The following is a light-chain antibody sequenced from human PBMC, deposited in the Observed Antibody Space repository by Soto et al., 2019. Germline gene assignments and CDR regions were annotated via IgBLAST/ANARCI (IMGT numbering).Light chain of an antibody. Sequence: DIVMTQSPDSLAVSLGERATINCKSSQSVLYSSNNKNYLAWYQQKPGQPPKLLIYWASTRESGVTDRFSGSGSGTDFTLTISSLQAEDVAVYYCQQYYSTLFTFGPGNKVDL. J-gene: IGKJ3*01. V-gene: IGKV4-1*01. CDR3: QQYYSTLFT. CDR1: QSVLYSSNNKNY. CDR2: WAS.